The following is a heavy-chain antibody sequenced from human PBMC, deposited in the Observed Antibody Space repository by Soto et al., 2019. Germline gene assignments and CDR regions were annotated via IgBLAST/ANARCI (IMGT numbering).Heavy chain of an antibody. D-gene: IGHD3-22*01. J-gene: IGHJ4*02. Sequence: QVQLVQSGAEVKKPGASVKVSCKASGYTFTSYGIIWVRQAPGQGLEWMGWISAYTGNTNYAQKLQGRVTMTTDTSTSTSYMELRSLRSDDTAVDYCARKELDYYDSDYWGQGTLVTVSS. CDR1: GYTFTSYG. CDR3: ARKELDYYDSDY. CDR2: ISAYTGNT. V-gene: IGHV1-18*04.